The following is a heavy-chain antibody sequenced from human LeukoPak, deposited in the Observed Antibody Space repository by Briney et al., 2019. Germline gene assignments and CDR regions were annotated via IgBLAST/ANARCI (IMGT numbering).Heavy chain of an antibody. J-gene: IGHJ4*02. CDR2: IYYSGST. V-gene: IGHV4-39*01. Sequence: SETLSLTCTVSGGSISSSSYYWGWIRQPPGKGLEWIGSIYYSGSTYYNPSLKSRVTISVDTSKNQFSLKLSSVTAADTAVYYCARQRYFDWLPDYWGQGTLVTVSS. CDR1: GGSISSSSYY. D-gene: IGHD3-9*01. CDR3: ARQRYFDWLPDY.